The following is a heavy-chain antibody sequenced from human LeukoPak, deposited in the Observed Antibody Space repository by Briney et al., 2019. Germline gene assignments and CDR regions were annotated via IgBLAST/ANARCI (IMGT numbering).Heavy chain of an antibody. V-gene: IGHV1-69*06. J-gene: IGHJ4*02. CDR3: ARGFLGDYYGSGSYVFDY. CDR2: IIPIFGTA. CDR1: GGTFSSYA. Sequence: SVKVSCKASGGTFSSYAISWVRQAPGQGLEWMGGIIPIFGTANYAQKFQGRVTITADKSTSTAYMELSSLRSEDTAVYYCARGFLGDYYGSGSYVFDYWGQGTLVTVSS. D-gene: IGHD3-10*01.